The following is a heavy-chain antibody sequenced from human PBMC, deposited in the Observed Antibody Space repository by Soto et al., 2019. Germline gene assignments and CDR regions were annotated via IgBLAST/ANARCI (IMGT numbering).Heavy chain of an antibody. CDR2: IRASGVTT. J-gene: IGHJ4*02. V-gene: IGHV3-23*01. CDR3: AKGAIGRLDY. CDR1: GFTFSNYA. D-gene: IGHD1-26*01. Sequence: DVQLLDSGGGLVQPGRSLRLSCAASGFTFSNYAMSWDRQAPGKGLEWVSTIRASGVTTFYADPARGRFTISRDNSKNTLSLQMNSLTADDTAIYYCAKGAIGRLDYWGQGTRVTVSS.